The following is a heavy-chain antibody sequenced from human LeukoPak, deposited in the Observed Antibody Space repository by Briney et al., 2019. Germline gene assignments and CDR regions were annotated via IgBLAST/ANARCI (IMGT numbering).Heavy chain of an antibody. CDR2: ISGSGGST. V-gene: IGHV3-23*01. J-gene: IGHJ3*02. CDR1: GATFSSYA. Sequence: GGSLRLSCAASGATFSSYAMSWVRQAPGKGLEWVSAISGSGGSTYYADSVKGRFTISRDNSKNTLYLQMNSLRAEDTAVYYCAKSYDSYYDAFDIWGQGTMVTVSS. CDR3: AKSYDSYYDAFDI. D-gene: IGHD3-22*01.